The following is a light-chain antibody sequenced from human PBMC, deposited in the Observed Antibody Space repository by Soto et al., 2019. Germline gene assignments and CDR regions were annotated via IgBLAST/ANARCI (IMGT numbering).Light chain of an antibody. Sequence: EIVLTQSPGTLSLSPGERATLSCRASQSVSSSYLAWYQQKPGQAPRLLIYGASSRATCIPHRFSGSGSGTDFTLTISRLEPEDFAVYYCQQYGSSRTFGQGTKVEIK. CDR1: QSVSSSY. CDR2: GAS. CDR3: QQYGSSRT. V-gene: IGKV3-20*01. J-gene: IGKJ1*01.